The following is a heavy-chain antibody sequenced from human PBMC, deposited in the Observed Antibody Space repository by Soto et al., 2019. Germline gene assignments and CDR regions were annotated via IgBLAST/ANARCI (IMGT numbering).Heavy chain of an antibody. J-gene: IGHJ5*02. CDR2: ISRTSSLR. Sequence: GGSLRLSXSGSGFVFSDYYMRWIRHIPGKGLEWVSFISRTSSLRKYAESVKGRFTISRDNDKNSLILEMSDLRAEDSATYYRATVGCGSDCFSGWSESWGQGTQVTVSS. CDR1: GFVFSDYY. V-gene: IGHV3-11*06. CDR3: ATVGCGSDCFSGWSES. D-gene: IGHD2-21*02.